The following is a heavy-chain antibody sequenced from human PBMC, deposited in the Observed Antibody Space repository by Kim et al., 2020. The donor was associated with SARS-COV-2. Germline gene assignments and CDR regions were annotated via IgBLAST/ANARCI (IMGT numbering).Heavy chain of an antibody. CDR3: ARTGVVITHDAFDI. J-gene: IGHJ3*02. V-gene: IGHV1-3*01. Sequence: SQKFQGRVTITRDTSASTAYMELSSLRSEDTAVYYCARTGVVITHDAFDIWGQGTMVTVSS. D-gene: IGHD3-22*01.